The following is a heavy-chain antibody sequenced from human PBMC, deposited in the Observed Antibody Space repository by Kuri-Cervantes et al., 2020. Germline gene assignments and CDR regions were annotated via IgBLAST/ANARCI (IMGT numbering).Heavy chain of an antibody. J-gene: IGHJ4*02. D-gene: IGHD2-15*01. V-gene: IGHV4-4*07. CDR1: GGSISSYY. Sequence: SETLSLTCTVSGGSISSYYWSWIRQPAGKGLEWIGRIYTSGSTNYNPSLKSRVTMSVDTSKNQFSLKLSSVTAADTAVYYCARGYCSGGSCYAGDYWGQGTLVTVSS. CDR3: ARGYCSGGSCYAGDY. CDR2: IYTSGST.